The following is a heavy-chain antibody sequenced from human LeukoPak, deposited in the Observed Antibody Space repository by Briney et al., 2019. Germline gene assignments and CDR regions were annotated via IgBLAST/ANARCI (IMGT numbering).Heavy chain of an antibody. J-gene: IGHJ4*02. Sequence: GASVKVSCKASGYTFTGYYMHWVRQAPGQGLEWMGWINPNSGGTNYAQKFQGRVTMTRDTSISTAYMELSRLRSDDTAVYYCAREVVDTAMAFDYWGQGTLVTVSS. V-gene: IGHV1-2*02. CDR1: GYTFTGYY. CDR3: AREVVDTAMAFDY. CDR2: INPNSGGT. D-gene: IGHD5-18*01.